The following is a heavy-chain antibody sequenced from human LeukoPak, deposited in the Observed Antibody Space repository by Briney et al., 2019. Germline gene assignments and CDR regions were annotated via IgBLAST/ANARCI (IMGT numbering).Heavy chain of an antibody. CDR1: GGSFSGYY. CDR3: ATTTVTTSWFDP. J-gene: IGHJ5*02. V-gene: IGHV4-34*01. D-gene: IGHD4-17*01. CDR2: INHSGSI. Sequence: SETLSLTCAVYGGSFSGYYWSWIRQPPGKGLEWIGEINHSGSINYNPSLKSRVTISVDTSKNQFSLKLSSVTAADTAVYYCATTTVTTSWFDPWGQGTLVTVSS.